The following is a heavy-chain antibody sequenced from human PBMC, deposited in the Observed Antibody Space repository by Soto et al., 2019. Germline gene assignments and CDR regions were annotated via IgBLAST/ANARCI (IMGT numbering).Heavy chain of an antibody. CDR1: GFTFSSYD. CDR2: FSFYGRRDNT. CDR3: AKSLYNDSGGPNDH. Sequence: EVQLLESGGGLVQPGGSLRLSCVGSGFTFSSYDMTWVRQAPGKGLEWVSSFSFYGRRDNTYYADSVKGRFTISRDNSRNTVYLQMDTLRVEDTAVYYCAKSLYNDSGGPNDHGGQGTLVTVSS. J-gene: IGHJ4*02. V-gene: IGHV3-23*01. D-gene: IGHD6-25*01.